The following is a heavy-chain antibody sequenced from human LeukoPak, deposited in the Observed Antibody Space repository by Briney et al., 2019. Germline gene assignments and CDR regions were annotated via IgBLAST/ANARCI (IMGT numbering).Heavy chain of an antibody. D-gene: IGHD3-9*01. J-gene: IGHJ6*03. Sequence: GGSLRLSCAASGFTFSDYYMSWIRQAPGKGLEWVSYISSSGSTIYYADSVKGRFTISRDNAKNSLYLQMNSLRAEDTAVYYCARALSPRRLRYFDWLFAPHYYYYYMDVWGKGTTVTVSS. CDR3: ARALSPRRLRYFDWLFAPHYYYYYMDV. CDR1: GFTFSDYY. CDR2: ISSSGSTI. V-gene: IGHV3-11*04.